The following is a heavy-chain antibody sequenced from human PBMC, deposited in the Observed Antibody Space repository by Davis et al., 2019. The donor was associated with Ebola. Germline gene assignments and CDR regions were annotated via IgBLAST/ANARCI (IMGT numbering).Heavy chain of an antibody. CDR3: ARGPSLRGFDY. J-gene: IGHJ4*02. V-gene: IGHV4-34*01. CDR1: GGSFSCYY. CDR2: INHSGST. Sequence: SETLSLTCAVYGGSFSCYYWSWIRQPPGKGLEWIGEINHSGSTNYNPSLKSRVTISVDTSKNQFSLKLSSVTAADTAVYYCARGPSLRGFDYWGQGTLVTVSS.